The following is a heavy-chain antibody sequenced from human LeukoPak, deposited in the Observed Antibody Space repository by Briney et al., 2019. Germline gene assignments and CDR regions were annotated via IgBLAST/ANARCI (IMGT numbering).Heavy chain of an antibody. CDR1: GESFSGYY. CDR2: INDSGTT. CDR3: ARGASCGGDCYWEDYYYYGTDV. J-gene: IGHJ6*02. D-gene: IGHD2-21*02. Sequence: PSETLSLTCAVYGESFSGYYWSWIRQPPGKGLEWIGEINDSGTTNYNPSLKSRVTISIDSSKNQFPLKLSSVTAADTAVYYCARGASCGGDCYWEDYYYYGTDVWGQGTTVTVSS. V-gene: IGHV4-34*01.